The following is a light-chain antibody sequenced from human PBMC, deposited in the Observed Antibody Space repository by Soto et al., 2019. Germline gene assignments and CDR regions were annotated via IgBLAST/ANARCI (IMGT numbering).Light chain of an antibody. Sequence: QSVLTQPPLVSGAPGQRVTISCTGSSSNIGAPYDVHWYQQLPGTAPKLFISGNDNRPSGVPDRFSGSKSGTSASLAITGLQAEDEADYYCQSYDSSLSALVFGGGTKLTVL. CDR3: QSYDSSLSALV. CDR2: GND. J-gene: IGLJ2*01. CDR1: SSNIGAPYD. V-gene: IGLV1-40*01.